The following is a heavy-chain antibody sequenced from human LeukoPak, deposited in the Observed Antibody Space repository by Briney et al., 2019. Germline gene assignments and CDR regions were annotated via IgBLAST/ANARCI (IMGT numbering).Heavy chain of an antibody. D-gene: IGHD5-12*01. CDR1: GDSVSSNSAG. V-gene: IGHV6-1*01. Sequence: SQTLSLTCAISGDSVSSNSAGCDWIRQSPSRGLGWLGRTYYRSKWYNDYAVSVKSRITINPDTSKNQFSLQLKSVTPEDTAVYYCARSIVATMGTLDFDYWGQGTLVTVSS. J-gene: IGHJ4*02. CDR3: ARSIVATMGTLDFDY. CDR2: TYYRSKWYN.